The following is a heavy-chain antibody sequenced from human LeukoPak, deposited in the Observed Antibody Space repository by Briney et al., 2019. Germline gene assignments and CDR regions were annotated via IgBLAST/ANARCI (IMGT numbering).Heavy chain of an antibody. Sequence: GGSLRLSCAASGFTFNNYDMSWVRQSPGKGLEWVSSISDNGGGTYYADSVKGRFTISRDNSRNTLYLQMNSLRAEDTAIYYCATYRQVLLPFESWGQGTLVTVSS. CDR3: ATYRQVLLPFES. J-gene: IGHJ4*02. CDR1: GFTFNNYD. D-gene: IGHD2-8*02. CDR2: ISDNGGGT. V-gene: IGHV3-23*01.